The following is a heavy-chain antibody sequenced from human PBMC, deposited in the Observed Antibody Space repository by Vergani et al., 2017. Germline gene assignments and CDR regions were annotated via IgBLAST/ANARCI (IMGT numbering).Heavy chain of an antibody. CDR1: GGSINSHNYY. J-gene: IGHJ4*02. V-gene: IGHV4-61*02. Sequence: QVQLQESGPGLVKPSQTLSLTCTVSGGSINSHNYYWSWIRQPAGKGLEWFGRIHTSGSTNYNPSLKSRVTMSEDTSRNQFSLNLTSVTAADTAVYFCARGSCLGGSCYNPLFDYWGQGILVTVSS. CDR2: IHTSGST. D-gene: IGHD2-15*01. CDR3: ARGSCLGGSCYNPLFDY.